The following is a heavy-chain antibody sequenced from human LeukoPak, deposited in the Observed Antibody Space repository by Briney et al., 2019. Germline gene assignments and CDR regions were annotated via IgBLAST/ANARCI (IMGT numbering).Heavy chain of an antibody. J-gene: IGHJ4*02. V-gene: IGHV3-30*18. CDR3: AKEEVGATLEVGFDY. Sequence: GGSLRLSCAASGFTFSSYGMHWVRQAPGKGLEWVAVISYDGSNKYYADSVKGRFTISRDNSKNTLYLQMYSLRAEDTAVCYCAKEEVGATLEVGFDYWGQGTLVTVSS. CDR2: ISYDGSNK. CDR1: GFTFSSYG. D-gene: IGHD1-26*01.